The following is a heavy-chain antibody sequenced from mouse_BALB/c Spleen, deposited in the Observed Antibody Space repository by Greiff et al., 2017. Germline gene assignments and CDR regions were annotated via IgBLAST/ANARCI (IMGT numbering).Heavy chain of an antibody. CDR3: ARPITTATFDY. CDR2: IDPANGNT. J-gene: IGHJ2*01. D-gene: IGHD1-2*01. V-gene: IGHV14-3*02. Sequence: EVQLVESGAELVKPGASVKLSCTASGFNIKDTYMHWVKQRPEQGLEWIGRIDPANGNTKYDPKFQGKATITADTSSNTAYLQLSSLTSEDTAVYYCARPITTATFDYWGQGTTLTVSS. CDR1: GFNIKDTY.